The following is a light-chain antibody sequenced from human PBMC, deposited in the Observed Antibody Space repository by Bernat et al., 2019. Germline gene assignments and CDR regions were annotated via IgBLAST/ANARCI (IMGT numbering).Light chain of an antibody. Sequence: SYELTQPPSVSVSPRQTARITCSGDTLAKQYVNWYQHKPGQAPLQVIYKDVGRPSGIPERFSGSSSGTTVTLTMSEVQTEDEADSYCQSAGNSGSYPVFGGGTRLTVL. V-gene: IGLV3-25*03. CDR2: KDV. J-gene: IGLJ7*01. CDR1: TLAKQY. CDR3: QSAGNSGSYPV.